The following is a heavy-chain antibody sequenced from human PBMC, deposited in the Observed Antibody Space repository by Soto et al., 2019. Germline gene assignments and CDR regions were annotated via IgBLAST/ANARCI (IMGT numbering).Heavy chain of an antibody. D-gene: IGHD3-3*01. CDR3: ARDPRSAYYHDH. J-gene: IGHJ4*02. CDR1: GYTFTHYY. V-gene: IGHV1-46*01. CDR2: INPNGGIT. Sequence: ASVKVSCKASGYTFTHYYIHWVRQAPGQGLEWMGIINPNGGITTYAQKFRAGFSMTRDTSTSTAYLELSSLRSEDTAVYYCARDPRSAYYHDHWGQGTLVTVSS.